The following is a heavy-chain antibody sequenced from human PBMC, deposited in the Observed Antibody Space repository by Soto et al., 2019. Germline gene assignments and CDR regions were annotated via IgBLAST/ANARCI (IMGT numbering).Heavy chain of an antibody. Sequence: VESVKISCNGSGYSFTNYWIAWVRQMPWKGLEYMGIIYPSDSNTRYSPSFQGQVTISADKSINTAYLQWSSLRASDTAMYYCARHGFYGDYSSNYFDPWGQGTLVTVSS. CDR1: GYSFTNYW. CDR3: ARHGFYGDYSSNYFDP. CDR2: IYPSDSNT. J-gene: IGHJ5*02. V-gene: IGHV5-51*01. D-gene: IGHD4-17*01.